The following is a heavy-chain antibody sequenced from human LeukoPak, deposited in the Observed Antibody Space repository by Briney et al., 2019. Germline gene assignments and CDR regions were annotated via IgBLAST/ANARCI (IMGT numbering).Heavy chain of an antibody. D-gene: IGHD1-26*01. CDR1: GFSVSSKY. CDR2: IYTGGGT. V-gene: IGHV3-66*01. CDR3: ARVQDSGLYRWY. J-gene: IGHJ4*02. Sequence: GGSLRLSCAASGFSVSSKYMSWVRQAPGKGLEWVSVIYTGGGTYYADSVKGRFTISRDNSENTLYLQMNSLRDENTAVYYCARVQDSGLYRWYWGQGTLVTVSS.